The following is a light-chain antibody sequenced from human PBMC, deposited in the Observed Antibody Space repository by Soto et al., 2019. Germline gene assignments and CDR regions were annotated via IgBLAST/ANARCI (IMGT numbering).Light chain of an antibody. Sequence: QAVVTQSSSASASLGSSVKLTCTLSSGHSSYIIAWHQQQPGKAPRYLMKLEGSGSYNKGSGVPDRFSGSSSGADRYLTISNLQSADEADYYCETWDSNTRVFGGGTKLTVL. V-gene: IGLV4-60*03. CDR2: LEGSGSY. J-gene: IGLJ3*02. CDR1: SGHSSYI. CDR3: ETWDSNTRV.